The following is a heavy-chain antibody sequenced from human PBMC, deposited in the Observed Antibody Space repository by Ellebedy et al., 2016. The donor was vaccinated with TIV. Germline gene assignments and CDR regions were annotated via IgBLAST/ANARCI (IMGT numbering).Heavy chain of an antibody. J-gene: IGHJ3*02. D-gene: IGHD3-22*01. V-gene: IGHV1-18*01. CDR2: ISAYNGNT. Sequence: AASVKVSCKVSGYTLTELSMHWVRQAPGQGLEWMGWISAYNGNTNYAQKLQGRVTMTTDTSTSTAYMELRSLRSDDTAVYYCARAGVVANAFDIWGQGTMVTVSS. CDR1: GYTLTELS. CDR3: ARAGVVANAFDI.